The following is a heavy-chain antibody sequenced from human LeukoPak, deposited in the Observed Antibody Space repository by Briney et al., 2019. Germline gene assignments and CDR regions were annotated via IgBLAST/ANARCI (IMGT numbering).Heavy chain of an antibody. J-gene: IGHJ4*02. CDR3: AKRGSGYSGYEYFGY. V-gene: IGHV3-23*01. CDR2: ISGSGSNT. CDR1: GFTFSTYG. D-gene: IGHD5-12*01. Sequence: GGSLRLSCAASGFTFSTYGRAWVRQAPGKGLEWVSAISGSGSNTYYADSMKGRFTISRDNSKNTLYLQMSSLRAEDTAVYYCAKRGSGYSGYEYFGYWGQGTLVTVSS.